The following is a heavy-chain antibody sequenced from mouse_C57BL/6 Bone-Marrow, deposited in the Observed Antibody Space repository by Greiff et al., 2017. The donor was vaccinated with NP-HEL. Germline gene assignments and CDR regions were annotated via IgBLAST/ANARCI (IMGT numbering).Heavy chain of an antibody. CDR1: GFTFSDYG. V-gene: IGHV5-17*01. CDR2: ISSGSSTI. D-gene: IGHD1-1*01. CDR3: ARTITTVVADDWYFDV. Sequence: DVKLVESGGGLVKPGGSLKLSCAASGFTFSDYGMHWVRQAPEKGLEWVAYISSGSSTIYYADTVKGRFTISRDNAKTTLFLQMTSLRSEDTAMYYCARTITTVVADDWYFDVWGTGTTVTVSS. J-gene: IGHJ1*03.